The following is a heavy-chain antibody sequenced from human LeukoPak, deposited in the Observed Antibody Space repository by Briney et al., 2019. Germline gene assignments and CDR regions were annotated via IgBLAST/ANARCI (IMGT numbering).Heavy chain of an antibody. V-gene: IGHV4-38-2*02. D-gene: IGHD1-26*01. CDR3: AREGGAYTSADY. J-gene: IGHJ4*02. Sequence: SETLSLTCTVSGYSISSGYYWGWIRQPPGKGLEWIGSIYHSGSTYYNPSLKSRVTISVDTSKNQFSLKLSSVTAADTAVYYCAREGGAYTSADYWGQGTLVTVSS. CDR1: GYSISSGYY. CDR2: IYHSGST.